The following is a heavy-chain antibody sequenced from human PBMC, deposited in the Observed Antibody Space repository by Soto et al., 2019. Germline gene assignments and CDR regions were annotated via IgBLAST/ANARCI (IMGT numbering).Heavy chain of an antibody. J-gene: IGHJ4*02. CDR1: GFTFDDYA. Sequence: EVQLVESGGGLVQPGRSLRLSCAASGFTFDDYAMHWVRQAPGKGLEWVSGINWNSNNIAYADSVKGRLTISRDNAKNSLYLQMNSLRVEDTALYYCAKGGVVVVTTAYFDSWGQGTLVTVSS. V-gene: IGHV3-9*01. CDR2: INWNSNNI. D-gene: IGHD2-21*02. CDR3: AKGGVVVVTTAYFDS.